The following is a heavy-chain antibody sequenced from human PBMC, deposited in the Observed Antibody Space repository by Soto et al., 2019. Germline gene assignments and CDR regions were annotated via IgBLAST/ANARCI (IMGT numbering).Heavy chain of an antibody. Sequence: EVQLVESGGGLVQPGGSLRLSWAASGFTVSSNYMSWVGQAPGKGLEWVSVIYSGGTTYYADSVKGRFTISRDNSKNTLYLQMNSLRAEDTAVYYCARNGDSSDYRGWFDPWGQGTLVTVSS. J-gene: IGHJ5*02. D-gene: IGHD3-22*01. CDR2: IYSGGTT. CDR1: GFTVSSNY. CDR3: ARNGDSSDYRGWFDP. V-gene: IGHV3-66*01.